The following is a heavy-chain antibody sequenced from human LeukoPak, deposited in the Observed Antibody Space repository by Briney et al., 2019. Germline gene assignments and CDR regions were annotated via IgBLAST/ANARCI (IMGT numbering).Heavy chain of an antibody. V-gene: IGHV4-59*01. Sequence: KPSETLSLTCTVSGGSISSYYWSWIRQPPGKGPEWIGYIYYSGSTNYNPSLKSRVTISVDTSKSQFSLKLSSVTTADTAVYYCARGQGWLRSPIDYWGQGTLVTVSS. D-gene: IGHD5-12*01. CDR1: GGSISSYY. CDR3: ARGQGWLRSPIDY. J-gene: IGHJ4*02. CDR2: IYYSGST.